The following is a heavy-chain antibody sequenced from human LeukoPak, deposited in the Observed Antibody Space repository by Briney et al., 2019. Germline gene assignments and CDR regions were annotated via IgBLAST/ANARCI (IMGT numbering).Heavy chain of an antibody. CDR3: ARTYSYDTSGYY. V-gene: IGHV4-39*01. Sequence: SETLSLTCTVSRGSISSSSYYWGWIRHPPGKGLEWIGNIYYSGSTYYNPSLKSRVPISVDTSKNQFSLKLSSVTAADTAVYYCARTYSYDTSGYYWGQGTLVTVSS. CDR1: RGSISSSSYY. J-gene: IGHJ4*02. D-gene: IGHD3-22*01. CDR2: IYYSGST.